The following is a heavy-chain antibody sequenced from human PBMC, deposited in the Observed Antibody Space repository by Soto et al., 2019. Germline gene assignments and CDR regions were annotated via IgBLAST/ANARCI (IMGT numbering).Heavy chain of an antibody. CDR2: ISGSGGST. D-gene: IGHD6-6*01. V-gene: IGHV3-23*01. Sequence: EVQLLESGGGLVQPGGSLRLSCAASGFTFSSYAMSWVRQAPGKGLEWVSAISGSGGSTYYADSVKGRFTISRDNAKNSLYLQMNSLRAEDTAVYYCARGNVAARPGTGTYYLDYWGQGTLVTVSS. CDR3: ARGNVAARPGTGTYYLDY. CDR1: GFTFSSYA. J-gene: IGHJ4*02.